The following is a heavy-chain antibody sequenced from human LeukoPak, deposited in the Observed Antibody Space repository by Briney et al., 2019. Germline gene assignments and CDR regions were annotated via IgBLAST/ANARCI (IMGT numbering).Heavy chain of an antibody. J-gene: IGHJ4*02. CDR2: ISWNSGSI. CDR1: GFTFDDYA. V-gene: IGHV3-9*01. D-gene: IGHD6-13*01. CDR3: AKDPYSSSWYYFDY. Sequence: GGSLRLSCAASGFTFDDYAMHWVRQAPGKGLEWVSGISWNSGSIGYADSVKGRFTISRDNAKNSLYLQMNSLRAEDTALYYCAKDPYSSSWYYFDYWGQGTLVTVSS.